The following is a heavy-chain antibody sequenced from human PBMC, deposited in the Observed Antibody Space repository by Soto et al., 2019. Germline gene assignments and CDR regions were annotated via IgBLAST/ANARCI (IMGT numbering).Heavy chain of an antibody. CDR1: GFTFSSYG. V-gene: IGHV3-33*01. Sequence: QVQLVESGGGVVQPGRSLRLSCAASGFTFSSYGMHWVRQAPGKGLEWVAVIWYDGSNKYYADSVKGRFTISRDNSKNTLYLQMNSLRAEDTAVYYCARDMGDYYDSSAQTQDAFDIWGQGTMVTVSS. D-gene: IGHD3-22*01. CDR2: IWYDGSNK. CDR3: ARDMGDYYDSSAQTQDAFDI. J-gene: IGHJ3*02.